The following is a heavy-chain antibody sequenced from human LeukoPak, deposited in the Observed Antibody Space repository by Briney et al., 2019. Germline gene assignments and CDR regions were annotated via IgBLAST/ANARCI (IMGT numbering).Heavy chain of an antibody. D-gene: IGHD2-2*01. J-gene: IGHJ4*02. V-gene: IGHV4-61*02. CDR3: ARDSVVPAQPFDY. Sequence: PSETLSLTCTVSGDSISSGDYYWSWIRQPAGKGLEWIGRISSSGSTNYNPSLKSRVTISVDTSKNQFSLKLSSVTAADTAVYYCARDSVVPAQPFDYWGQGTLVTVSS. CDR2: ISSSGST. CDR1: GDSISSGDYY.